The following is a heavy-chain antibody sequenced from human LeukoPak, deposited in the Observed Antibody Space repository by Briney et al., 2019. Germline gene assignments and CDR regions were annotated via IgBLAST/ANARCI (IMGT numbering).Heavy chain of an antibody. CDR1: GYTFTNYA. D-gene: IGHD3-22*01. CDR2: IIPILGIA. CDR3: ASDIFDSSGYYYS. V-gene: IGHV1-69*04. J-gene: IGHJ4*02. Sequence: SVKVSCKASGYTFTNYAISWVRQAPGQGLEWMGRIIPILGIANYAQKFQGRVTITADKSTSTAYMELSSLRSEDTAVYYCASDIFDSSGYYYSWGQGTLVTVSS.